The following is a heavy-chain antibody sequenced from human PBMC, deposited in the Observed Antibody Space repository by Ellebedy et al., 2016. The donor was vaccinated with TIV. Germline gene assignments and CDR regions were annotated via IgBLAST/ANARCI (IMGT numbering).Heavy chain of an antibody. D-gene: IGHD2-15*01. CDR3: ARLSAFTPDY. CDR2: IYYSGST. CDR1: GGSISSYY. J-gene: IGHJ4*02. V-gene: IGHV4-59*01. Sequence: GSLRLSCTVSGGSISSYYWSWIRQPPGKGLEWIGYIYYSGSTNYNPSLKSRVTISVDTSKNQFSLKLSSVTAADTAVYYCARLSAFTPDYWGQGTLVTVSS.